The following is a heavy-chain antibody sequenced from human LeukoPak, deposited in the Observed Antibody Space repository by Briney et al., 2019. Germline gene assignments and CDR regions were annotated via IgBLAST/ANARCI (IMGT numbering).Heavy chain of an antibody. Sequence: SGNPFSTCPVSGGSLGSSRYYLGWVRQPPGEGVGGIGTFYYNTITYYNTSLKSRVTISVDTSKNQFSLKLNSVTAADTAVYYCARGAGPKWELLGYWGQGTLVTVSS. CDR2: FYYNTIT. J-gene: IGHJ4*02. D-gene: IGHD1-26*01. V-gene: IGHV4-39*07. CDR3: ARGAGPKWELLGY. CDR1: GGSLGSSRYY.